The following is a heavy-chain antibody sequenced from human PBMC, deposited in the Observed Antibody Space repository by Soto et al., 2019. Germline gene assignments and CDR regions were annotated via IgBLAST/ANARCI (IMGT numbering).Heavy chain of an antibody. J-gene: IGHJ4*02. V-gene: IGHV3-23*01. CDR2: ISGSGTGK. D-gene: IGHD3-16*01. Sequence: GGSLRLSCAASGFTFNIYTMTWVRQAPGKGLEWVSAISGSGTGKYYADSVKGRFTISRDNSRDTLYLQMNSLRAEDTAVYYCTRELGYWGQGALVTVSS. CDR1: GFTFNIYT. CDR3: TRELGY.